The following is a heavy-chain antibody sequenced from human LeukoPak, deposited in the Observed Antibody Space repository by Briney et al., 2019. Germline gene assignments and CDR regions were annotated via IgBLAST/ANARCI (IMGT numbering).Heavy chain of an antibody. J-gene: IGHJ4*02. CDR1: GFTFSNAW. D-gene: IGHD2-15*01. CDR2: IKSKTDGGTT. Sequence: GGSLRLSCAAPGFTFSNAWMSWVRQAPGKGLEWVGRIKSKTDGGTTDYAAPVKGRFTISRDDSKNTLYLQMNSLKTEDTAVYYCTTQRYCSGGSCSDYWGQGTLVTVSS. V-gene: IGHV3-15*01. CDR3: TTQRYCSGGSCSDY.